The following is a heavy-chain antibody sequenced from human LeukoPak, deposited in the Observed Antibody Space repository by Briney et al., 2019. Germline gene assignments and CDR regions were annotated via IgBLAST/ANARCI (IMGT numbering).Heavy chain of an antibody. CDR2: IYGGGST. J-gene: IGHJ6*02. D-gene: IGHD5-12*01. V-gene: IGHV3-53*01. Sequence: GGSLRLSCAASGFTVSSNYMSWVRQAPGKGLEWVSVIYGGGSTYYADSVKGRFTFSRDNSKNTLYLQMNSLRAEDTAVYYCARSRTVAAMYYYYGLDVWGQGTTVTVS. CDR1: GFTVSSNY. CDR3: ARSRTVAAMYYYYGLDV.